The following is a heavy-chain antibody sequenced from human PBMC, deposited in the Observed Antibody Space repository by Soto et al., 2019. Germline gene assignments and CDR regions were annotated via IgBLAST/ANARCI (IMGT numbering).Heavy chain of an antibody. CDR2: INHSGST. V-gene: IGHV4-34*01. CDR3: GRGFPVYSYSSDIDV. CDR1: GGSFSGYY. D-gene: IGHD2-8*01. Sequence: PSETLSLTCAVYGGSFSGYYWSWIRQPPGKGLEWIGEINHSGSTNYNPSLKSRVTISVDTSKNQFSLKLSSVTAADTAVYYCGRGFPVYSYSSDIDVWGKGTTVTVSS. J-gene: IGHJ6*03.